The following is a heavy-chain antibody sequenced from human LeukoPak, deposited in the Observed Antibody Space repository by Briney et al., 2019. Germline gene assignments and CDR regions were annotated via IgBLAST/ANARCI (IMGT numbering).Heavy chain of an antibody. D-gene: IGHD2-15*01. CDR3: ARVPRIDCSGGSCRRRDTYGMDA. J-gene: IGHJ6*02. V-gene: IGHV3-33*01. CDR2: IWYDGSNK. CDR1: GFTFSSYG. Sequence: GGSLRLSCAASGFTFSSYGMHWVRQAPGKGLEWVAVIWYDGSNKYYADSVKGRFTISRDNSKNTLYLQMNSLRAEDTAVYYCARVPRIDCSGGSCRRRDTYGMDAWGQGTLVTVSS.